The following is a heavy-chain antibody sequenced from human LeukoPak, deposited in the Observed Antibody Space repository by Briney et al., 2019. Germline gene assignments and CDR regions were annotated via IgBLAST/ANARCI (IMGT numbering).Heavy chain of an antibody. CDR3: AKEAWLHRFFDY. Sequence: PGGSLRLSCAASRFNFNSYVMSWVRQAPGKGLEWVSGISGNGDSTYYADSVKGRFSISRDNSKNTLYLQMNSLRAEDTALYYCAKEAWLHRFFDYWGQGTPVTVSS. V-gene: IGHV3-23*01. J-gene: IGHJ4*02. CDR2: ISGNGDST. D-gene: IGHD3-22*01. CDR1: RFNFNSYV.